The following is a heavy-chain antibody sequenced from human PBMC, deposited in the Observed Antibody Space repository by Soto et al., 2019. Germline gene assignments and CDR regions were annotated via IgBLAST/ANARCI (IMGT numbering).Heavy chain of an antibody. J-gene: IGHJ6*03. CDR1: GFTFSSYW. D-gene: IGHD2-15*01. V-gene: IGHV3-7*01. CDR3: ARAGGSGYCSGGSCYYYYYYMDV. Sequence: EVQLVESGGGLVQPGGSLRLSCAASGFTFSSYWMSWVRQAPGKGLEWVANIKQDGSEKYYVDSVKGRFTISRDNAKNSLYLQMNSLRAEDTAVYYCARAGGSGYCSGGSCYYYYYYMDVWGKGTTVTVSS. CDR2: IKQDGSEK.